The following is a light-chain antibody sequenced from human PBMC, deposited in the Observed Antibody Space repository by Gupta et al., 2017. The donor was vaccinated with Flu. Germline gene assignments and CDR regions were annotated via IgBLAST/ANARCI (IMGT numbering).Light chain of an antibody. Sequence: SPATLSLSPGEGATLSCRASRSVSTYLAWYQQRPGQAPRLLIYDASNRATGIPARFSGSGSGTDFTLTISSLEPEDFAIYYCQQRSDWLSFGGGTKVELK. V-gene: IGKV3-11*01. CDR2: DAS. CDR3: QQRSDWLS. CDR1: RSVSTY. J-gene: IGKJ4*01.